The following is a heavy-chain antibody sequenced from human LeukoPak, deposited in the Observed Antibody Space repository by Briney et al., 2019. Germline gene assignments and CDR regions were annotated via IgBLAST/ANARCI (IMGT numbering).Heavy chain of an antibody. D-gene: IGHD3-3*01. CDR3: ARWGGARQGGLYDFWSGPYDY. V-gene: IGHV1-46*01. Sequence: GASVKVSCKASGYTFTRSHMHWVRQAPGQGLEWMGINNSSGGSTSYAQKFQGRVSMTRDTSTSTVYMELSSLRSEDTAVYYCARWGGARQGGLYDFWSGPYDYWGQGTLVTVSS. J-gene: IGHJ4*02. CDR1: GYTFTRSH. CDR2: NNSSGGST.